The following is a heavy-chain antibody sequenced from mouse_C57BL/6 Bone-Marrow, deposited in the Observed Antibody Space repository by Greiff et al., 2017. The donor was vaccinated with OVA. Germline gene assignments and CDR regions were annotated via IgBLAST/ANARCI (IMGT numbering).Heavy chain of an antibody. CDR3: ARSTSTVVPCAMDY. D-gene: IGHD1-1*01. J-gene: IGHJ4*01. V-gene: IGHV1-81*01. CDR2: IYPRSGST. CDR1: GSTFTSYG. Sequence: VKLVESGAELARPGASVKLSCKASGSTFTSYGISWVKQRTGQGLEWIGEIYPRSGSTYYNEKLKGKATMTADKSSSTAYMELRSLTSEDSAVYFCARSTSTVVPCAMDYWGQGTSVTVSS.